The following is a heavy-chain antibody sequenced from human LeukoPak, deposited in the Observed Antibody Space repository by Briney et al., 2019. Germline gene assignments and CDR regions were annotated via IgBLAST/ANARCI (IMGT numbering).Heavy chain of an antibody. CDR3: AVASGGDAFDI. CDR2: ISTSSNYI. D-gene: IGHD2-8*02. J-gene: IGHJ3*02. V-gene: IGHV3-21*04. Sequence: GGSLRLSCVASGFTFSSYSMDCVRQAPGKGLEWVSSISTSSNYIYYADSMKGRVTISRDNAKNSLYLQMNSLRSEDTAVYYCAVASGGDAFDIWGQGTMVTVSS. CDR1: GFTFSSYS.